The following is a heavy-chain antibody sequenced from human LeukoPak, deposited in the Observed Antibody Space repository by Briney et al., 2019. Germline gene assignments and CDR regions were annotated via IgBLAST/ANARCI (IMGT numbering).Heavy chain of an antibody. CDR3: ARTVAGNWFDP. V-gene: IGHV4-59*01. Sequence: SETLSLTCTVSGGSISNYYWSWIRQPPGKGLEWIGYIYYGGSTNYNPSLKSRVTISVDTSKNQFSLKLSSVTAADTAVYYCARTVAGNWFDPWGQGTLVTVSS. D-gene: IGHD6-19*01. J-gene: IGHJ5*02. CDR1: GGSISNYY. CDR2: IYYGGST.